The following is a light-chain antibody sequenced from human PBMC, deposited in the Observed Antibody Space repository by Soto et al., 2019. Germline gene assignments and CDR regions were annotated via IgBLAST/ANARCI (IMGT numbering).Light chain of an antibody. J-gene: IGLJ3*02. V-gene: IGLV2-14*01. CDR3: CSYTPGTTLV. CDR2: DVS. Sequence: QSALTQPASVSGSPGQSITISCTGTTSDVGAYNYVYWYQQHPGKAPKLRIYDVSNRPSGVSNRFSGSKSGSTASLTISGLQDEDEDYYYCCSYTPGTTLVFGGGTKVTVL. CDR1: TSDVGAYNY.